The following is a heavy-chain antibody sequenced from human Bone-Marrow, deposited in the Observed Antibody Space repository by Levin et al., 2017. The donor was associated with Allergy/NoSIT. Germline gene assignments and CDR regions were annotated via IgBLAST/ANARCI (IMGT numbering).Heavy chain of an antibody. CDR2: ISPNSGGT. V-gene: IGHV1-2*02. CDR1: GYSFTGFY. Sequence: ASVKVSCKASGYSFTGFYLHWIRQAPRQGLEWMGWISPNSGGTNYAQKFQGRVTMSRDTSISTAYMELSRLRSDDTAVYYCSRRPHYYDSSGYYGSHAFDIWGQGTMVTASS. CDR3: SRRPHYYDSSGYYGSHAFDI. J-gene: IGHJ3*02. D-gene: IGHD3-22*01.